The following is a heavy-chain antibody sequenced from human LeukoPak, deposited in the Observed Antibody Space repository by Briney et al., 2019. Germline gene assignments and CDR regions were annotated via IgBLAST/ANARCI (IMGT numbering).Heavy chain of an antibody. D-gene: IGHD6-6*01. CDR2: ISSSGST. CDR1: GESVRAPVTGFF. Sequence: PSETLSLTCAVFGESVRAPVTGFFWSWIRQHPGKGLEWIGYISSSGSTYYNPSLKSRVTISVDTSKSQFSLKLTSVTAADTAVYYCARVDYRQLVTGINWFDPWGQGTLVTVSS. V-gene: IGHV4-31*11. J-gene: IGHJ5*02. CDR3: ARVDYRQLVTGINWFDP.